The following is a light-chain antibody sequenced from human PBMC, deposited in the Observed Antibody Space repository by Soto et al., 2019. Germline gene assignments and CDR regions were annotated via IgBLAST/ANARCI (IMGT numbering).Light chain of an antibody. V-gene: IGKV1-39*01. CDR1: QTINSY. CDR2: TAS. J-gene: IGKJ3*01. Sequence: DIQMTQSPPSLSASVGDRVSITCRASQTINSYVNWYQHKPGQAPKLLMYTASTLHTGVPSRFSGSGSGTHFTLTISSLQPEDFATYFCQRSYSTPFTFGPGTRLDVK. CDR3: QRSYSTPFT.